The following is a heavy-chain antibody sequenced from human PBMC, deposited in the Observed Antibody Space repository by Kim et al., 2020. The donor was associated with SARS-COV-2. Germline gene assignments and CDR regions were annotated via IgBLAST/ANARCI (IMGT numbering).Heavy chain of an antibody. V-gene: IGHV1-69*13. J-gene: IGHJ5*02. CDR3: ARDPGSYGSGFGDWFDP. D-gene: IGHD3-10*01. CDR1: GGTFSSYA. Sequence: SVKVSCKASGGTFSSYAISWVRQAPGQGLEWMGGIIPIFGTANYAQKFQGRVTITADESTSTAYMELSSLRSEDTAVYYCARDPGSYGSGFGDWFDPWGQGTLVTVSS. CDR2: IIPIFGTA.